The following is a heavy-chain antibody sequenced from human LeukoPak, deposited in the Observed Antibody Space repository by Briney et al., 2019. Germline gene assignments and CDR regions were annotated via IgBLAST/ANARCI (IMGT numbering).Heavy chain of an antibody. J-gene: IGHJ4*02. CDR3: AREVVAANPFDY. CDR2: IYHSGST. V-gene: IGHV4-38-2*02. Sequence: SETLSLTCTVSGYSTSSGYYWGWIRQPPGKGLEWIGSIYHSGSTYYNPSLKSRITISVDTSKSQFSLKLSSVTAADSAVYYCAREVVAANPFDYWGQGTLVTVSS. D-gene: IGHD2-15*01. CDR1: GYSTSSGYY.